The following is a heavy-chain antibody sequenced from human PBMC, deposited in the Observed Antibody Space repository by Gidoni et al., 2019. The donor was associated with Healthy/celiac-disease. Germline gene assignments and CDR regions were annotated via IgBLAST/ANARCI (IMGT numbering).Heavy chain of an antibody. D-gene: IGHD3-9*01. V-gene: IGHV1-69*01. Sequence: GTFSSYAISWVRQAPGQGLEWMGGIIPIFGTANYAQKFQGRVTITADESTSTAYMELSSLRSEDTAVYYCARDFTYDILTGYYTPSWFDPWGQGTLVTVSS. J-gene: IGHJ5*02. CDR1: GTFSSYA. CDR3: ARDFTYDILTGYYTPSWFDP. CDR2: IIPIFGTA.